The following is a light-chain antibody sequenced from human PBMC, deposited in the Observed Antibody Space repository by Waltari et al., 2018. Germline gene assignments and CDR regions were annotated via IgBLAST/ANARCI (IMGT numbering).Light chain of an antibody. CDR1: SSAIGPLNL. CDR2: HVS. Sequence: QSALTQPASVSGPPGQSIPISCIRTSSAIGPLNLVPWYIQSPATAPKLLIYHVSQRPSGVSNRFSGSKSGNTASLTISGLQAEDEAIYYCCSYAGSRTWVFGGGAKLTVL. CDR3: CSYAGSRTWV. V-gene: IGLV2-23*02. J-gene: IGLJ3*02.